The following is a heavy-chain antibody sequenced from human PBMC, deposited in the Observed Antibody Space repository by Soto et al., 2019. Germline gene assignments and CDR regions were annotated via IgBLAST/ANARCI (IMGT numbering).Heavy chain of an antibody. J-gene: IGHJ4*02. D-gene: IGHD6-13*01. CDR2: IYYSGST. V-gene: IGHV4-59*01. CDR3: ARATAAAGINFDY. Sequence: PSETLSLTCTVSGGSISSYYWSWIRQPPGKGLEWIGYIYYSGSTNYNPSLKSRVTISVDTSKNQFSLKLSSVTAADTAVYYCARATAAAGINFDYWGQGTLVTVS. CDR1: GGSISSYY.